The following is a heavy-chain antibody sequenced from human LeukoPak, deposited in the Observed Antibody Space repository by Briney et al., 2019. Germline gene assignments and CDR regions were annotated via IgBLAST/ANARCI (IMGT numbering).Heavy chain of an antibody. V-gene: IGHV4-59*08. J-gene: IGHJ4*02. Sequence: SETLSLTCTVSGGSIRSYYWSLIRQPPGKGMEWIGYIYYSGSTNYNPSLKSRVTISVDTSKNQFSLKLSSVTAADTAVYYCARWLQDYYFDYWGQGTLVTVSS. CDR3: ARWLQDYYFDY. CDR1: GGSIRSYY. D-gene: IGHD5-24*01. CDR2: IYYSGST.